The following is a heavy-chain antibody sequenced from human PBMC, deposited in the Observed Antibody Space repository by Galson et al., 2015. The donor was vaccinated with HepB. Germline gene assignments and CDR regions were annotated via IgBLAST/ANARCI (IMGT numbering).Heavy chain of an antibody. D-gene: IGHD1-26*01. V-gene: IGHV1-24*01. Sequence: SVKVSCKVSGCTLTKLSMHWVRQAPGKGLEWMGGFDPEDGETIYAQKFQGRVTMTEDTSTDTAYMELSSLRSEDTAVYYCATVPPPGSWRSGSSPKGYYMDVWGKGTTVTVSS. CDR3: ATVPPPGSWRSGSSPKGYYMDV. CDR2: FDPEDGET. J-gene: IGHJ6*03. CDR1: GCTLTKLS.